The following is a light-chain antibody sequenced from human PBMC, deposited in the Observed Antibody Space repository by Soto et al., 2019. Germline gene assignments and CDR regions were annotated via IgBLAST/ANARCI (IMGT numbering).Light chain of an antibody. Sequence: QSVLTQPPSASGTPGQWVTISCSGSSSNIGSNYVYWYQQFPGTPPKLLIYRNPQPPSVVPDRFSGSKSGTSGSLAISGLRSEHEADYYCAAWDDSLSGVVFGGGTKLTVL. CDR2: RNP. CDR3: AAWDDSLSGVV. V-gene: IGLV1-47*01. J-gene: IGLJ2*01. CDR1: SSNIGSNY.